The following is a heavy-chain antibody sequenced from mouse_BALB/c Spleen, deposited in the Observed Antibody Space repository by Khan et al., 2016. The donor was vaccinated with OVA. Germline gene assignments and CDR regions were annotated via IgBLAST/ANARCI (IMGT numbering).Heavy chain of an antibody. D-gene: IGHD2-1*01. CDR2: IFPGTGTT. V-gene: IGHV1S132*01. CDR3: ARGYFGNYEFVY. Sequence: QVQLQQSGAELVKPGASVKLSCQTSGYTFTNYWIQWITQRPGQGLGWIGQIFPGTGTTYYNQNFKGKATLTVDTSSNTAYMHLSSLTSEDSAVYCGARGYFGNYEFVYWGQGTLVTVAP. CDR1: GYTFTNYW. J-gene: IGHJ3*01.